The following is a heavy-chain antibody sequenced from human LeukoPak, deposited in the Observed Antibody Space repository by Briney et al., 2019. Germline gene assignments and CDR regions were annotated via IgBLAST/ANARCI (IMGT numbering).Heavy chain of an antibody. V-gene: IGHV3-30*01. D-gene: IGHD2-15*01. Sequence: GGSLRLSCAASGFTFSSYAMHWVRQAPGKGLEWVAVISYDGSNKYYADSVKGRFTISRDNSKNTLYLQMNSLRAEDTAVYYCARGGIFGGYYMDVWGKGTTVTVSS. CDR2: ISYDGSNK. CDR3: ARGGIFGGYYMDV. CDR1: GFTFSSYA. J-gene: IGHJ6*03.